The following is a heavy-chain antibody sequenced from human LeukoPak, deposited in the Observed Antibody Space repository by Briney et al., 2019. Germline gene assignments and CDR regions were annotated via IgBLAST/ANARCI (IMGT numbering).Heavy chain of an antibody. CDR3: ARVIAAAGPYYYYYMDV. V-gene: IGHV1-8*01. Sequence: ASVKVSCKASGYTFTSYDISWVQQATGQGLEWMGWMNPNSGNTGYAQKFQGRVTMTRNTSISTAYMELSSLRSEDTAVYYCARVIAAAGPYYYYYMDVWGKGTTVTISS. CDR2: MNPNSGNT. J-gene: IGHJ6*03. D-gene: IGHD6-13*01. CDR1: GYTFTSYD.